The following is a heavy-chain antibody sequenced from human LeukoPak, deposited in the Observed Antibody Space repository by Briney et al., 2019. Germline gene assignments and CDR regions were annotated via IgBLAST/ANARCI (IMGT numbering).Heavy chain of an antibody. Sequence: PGGSLRLSCAASGFTFSSYGMHWVRQAPGKGLEWVAFIRYDGSNKYYADSVKGRFTISRDNSKNTLYLQMNSLRAEDTAVYYCIVVPAAMWGQYGMDVWGQGTTVTVSS. CDR2: IRYDGSNK. CDR1: GFTFSSYG. D-gene: IGHD2-2*01. CDR3: IVVPAAMWGQYGMDV. V-gene: IGHV3-30*02. J-gene: IGHJ6*02.